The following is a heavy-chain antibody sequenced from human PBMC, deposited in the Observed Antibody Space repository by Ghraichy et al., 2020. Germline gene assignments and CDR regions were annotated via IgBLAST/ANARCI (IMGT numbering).Heavy chain of an antibody. CDR3: ASGIAVAGTIIDY. J-gene: IGHJ4*02. Sequence: SETLSLTCTVSGGSISSYYWSWIRQPPGKGLEWIGYIYYSGSTNYNPSLKSRVTISVDTSKNQFSLKLSSVTAADTAVYYCASGIAVAGTIIDYWGQGTLVTVSS. CDR1: GGSISSYY. V-gene: IGHV4-59*01. CDR2: IYYSGST. D-gene: IGHD6-19*01.